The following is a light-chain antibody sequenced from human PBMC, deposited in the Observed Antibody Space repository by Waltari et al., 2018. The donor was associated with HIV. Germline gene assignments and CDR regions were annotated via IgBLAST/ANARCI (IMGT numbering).Light chain of an antibody. CDR2: WAS. CDR1: QSLLFSSNKKNY. Sequence: DIVMTQSPDSLPVSLGGRAPINCKSSQSLLFSSNKKNYLAWYQQKPGQSPKLLIYWASTRHSGVPDRFSGSGSGTDFTLTITGLQPEDVAVYFCQQYYSTPPTFGQGTKVEIK. CDR3: QQYYSTPPT. J-gene: IGKJ1*01. V-gene: IGKV4-1*01.